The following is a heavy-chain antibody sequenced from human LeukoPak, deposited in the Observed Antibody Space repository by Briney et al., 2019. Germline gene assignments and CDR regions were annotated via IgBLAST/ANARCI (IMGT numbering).Heavy chain of an antibody. Sequence: GGSLRLPCVASGFTFSDYSMTWVRQAPGKGLQWVSSINSGSDHIFYADSVKGRFTMSRDNAKNSLYLQMSSLRADDTAVYFCARDQFGKGNWFDPWGQGTLVTVSS. CDR1: GFTFSDYS. J-gene: IGHJ5*02. D-gene: IGHD3-10*01. CDR3: ARDQFGKGNWFDP. CDR2: INSGSDHI. V-gene: IGHV3-21*01.